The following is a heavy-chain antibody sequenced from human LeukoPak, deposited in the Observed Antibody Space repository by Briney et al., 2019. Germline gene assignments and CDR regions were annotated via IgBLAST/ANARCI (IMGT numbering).Heavy chain of an antibody. V-gene: IGHV3-9*01. Sequence: PGRSLRLSCAASGFTFDDYAMHWVRQAPGKGLEWVSGISWNSGSIGYADSVKGRFTISRDNAKNSLYLQMNSLRAEDTALYYCAELGYSSSSHYWGQGTLVTVSS. CDR3: AELGYSSSSHY. D-gene: IGHD6-6*01. CDR1: GFTFDDYA. CDR2: ISWNSGSI. J-gene: IGHJ4*02.